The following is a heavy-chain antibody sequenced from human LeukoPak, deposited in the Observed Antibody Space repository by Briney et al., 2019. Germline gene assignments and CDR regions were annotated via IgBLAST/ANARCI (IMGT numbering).Heavy chain of an antibody. CDR2: ISSSSSYI. Sequence: GGSLRLSCAASGFTFSSYSMNWVRQAPGKGLEWVSSISSSSSYIYYADSVKGRFTISRDNAKNSLYLQMNSLRAEDTAVYYCARALYSSGTGGMDVWGKGTTVTVSS. D-gene: IGHD6-19*01. CDR3: ARALYSSGTGGMDV. J-gene: IGHJ6*04. CDR1: GFTFSSYS. V-gene: IGHV3-21*01.